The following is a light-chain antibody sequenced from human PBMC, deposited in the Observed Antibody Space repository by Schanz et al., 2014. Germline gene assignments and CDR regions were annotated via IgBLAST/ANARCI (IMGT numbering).Light chain of an antibody. CDR1: SSDVGGYNY. CDR2: EGN. J-gene: IGLJ2*01. Sequence: QSALTQPASVSGSPGQSITISCTGTSSDVGGYNYVSWYQQHPGKAPKVMIYEGNKRPSGVAYRFSGSKSGVTASLTVSGLQAEDEADYYCSSYGGSNFVVFGGGTKLTVL. V-gene: IGLV2-8*01. CDR3: SSYGGSNFVV.